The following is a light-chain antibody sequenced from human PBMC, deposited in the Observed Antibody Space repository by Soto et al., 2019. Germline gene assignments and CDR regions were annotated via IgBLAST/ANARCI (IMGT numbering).Light chain of an antibody. Sequence: DLQMTQSPSSLSASVGDRITITCRASQSISNYLNWYQQKPGKAPKLLIYTASSLQSGVPSRFRGSGSGTDFTLTISSLQPDDFATYYCQQSHSTPLTFGGGTKVEIK. CDR2: TAS. V-gene: IGKV1-39*01. J-gene: IGKJ4*01. CDR1: QSISNY. CDR3: QQSHSTPLT.